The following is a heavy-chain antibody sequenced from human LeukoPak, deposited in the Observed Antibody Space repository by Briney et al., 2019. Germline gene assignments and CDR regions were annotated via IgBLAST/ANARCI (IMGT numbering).Heavy chain of an antibody. D-gene: IGHD3-10*01. CDR2: INPNSGGT. J-gene: IGHJ4*02. CDR3: ARDLRVWFGETPDDY. V-gene: IGHV1-2*02. CDR1: GYTFTGYY. Sequence: ASVKVSCKASGYTFTGYYMHWARQAPGQGLEWMGWINPNSGGTNYAQKFQGRVTMTRDTSISTAYMELSRLRSDDTAVYYCARDLRVWFGETPDDYWGQGTLVTVSS.